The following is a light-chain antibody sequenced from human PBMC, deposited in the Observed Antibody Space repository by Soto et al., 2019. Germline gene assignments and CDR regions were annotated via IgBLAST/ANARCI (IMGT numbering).Light chain of an antibody. J-gene: IGLJ1*01. CDR1: SSDVGAYDY. CDR3: YSYTTSNTYV. Sequence: QSVLTQPASVSGSPGQSITISCTGTSSDVGAYDYVSWYQRHPGKVTQLLIYDVSNRPSGVSNRFSGSKSGNTASLTISGLQAEDEAEYYCYSYTTSNTYVFGTGTKVTVL. V-gene: IGLV2-14*03. CDR2: DVS.